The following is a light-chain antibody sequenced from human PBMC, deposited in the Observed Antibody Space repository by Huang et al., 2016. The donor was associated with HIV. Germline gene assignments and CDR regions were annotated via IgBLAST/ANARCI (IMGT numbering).Light chain of an antibody. CDR2: GIS. CDR3: QQYYDWPPIT. Sequence: EIVMTQSPATLSLSPGETATLSCRASQSLDTLLSWYQQAPGQAPRLLFPGISVRATGVPARFSASGSGTEFTLTISGVQSEDFGVYYCQQYYDWPPITFGQGTRLE. J-gene: IGKJ5*01. CDR1: QSLDTL. V-gene: IGKV3-15*01.